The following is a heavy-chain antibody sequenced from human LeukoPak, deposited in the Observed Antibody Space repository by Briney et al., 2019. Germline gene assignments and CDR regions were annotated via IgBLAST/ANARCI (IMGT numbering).Heavy chain of an antibody. CDR3: ARRYFYGSGTEFDY. J-gene: IGHJ4*02. CDR2: ISGSTDGST. CDR1: DFVFSIYT. V-gene: IGHV3-23*01. D-gene: IGHD3-10*01. Sequence: GGSLRLSCAASDFVFSIYTMNWVRQAPGKGLEWVSSISGSTDGSTNYADSVKGRFTISRDNSKNTLYLQMSSLRDEDTAVYYCARRYFYGSGTEFDYWAREPWSPSPQ.